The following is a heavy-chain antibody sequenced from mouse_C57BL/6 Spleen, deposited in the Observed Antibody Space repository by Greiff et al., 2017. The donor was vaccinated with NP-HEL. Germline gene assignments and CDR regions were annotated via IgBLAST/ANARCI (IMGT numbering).Heavy chain of an antibody. CDR2: ISSGSSTI. CDR3: ARNYGNLYVDI. V-gene: IGHV5-17*01. J-gene: IGHJ1*03. D-gene: IGHD1-1*01. Sequence: EVKVEESGGGLVKPGGSLKLSCAASGFTFSDYGMHWVRQAPEKGLEWVAYISSGSSTIYYADTVKGRFTISRDNAKNTLFLQMTSLRSEVTAMYYCARNYGNLYVDIWSTGTTVTVAS. CDR1: GFTFSDYG.